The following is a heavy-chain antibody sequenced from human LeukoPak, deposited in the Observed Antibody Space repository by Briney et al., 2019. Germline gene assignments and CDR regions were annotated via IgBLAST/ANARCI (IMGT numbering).Heavy chain of an antibody. V-gene: IGHV3-21*01. CDR1: GFTFSSYS. D-gene: IGHD3-3*01. J-gene: IGHJ6*02. CDR2: ISSSSSYI. Sequence: PGGSLRLSCAASGFTFSSYSMNWVRQAPGNGLEWVSSISSSSSYINYSDSVKGRFTISRDNAKNSLYLQMNSLRAEDTAVYYCARVTRNVLRFLEWSNYYYYYGMDVWGQGTTVTVSS. CDR3: ARVTRNVLRFLEWSNYYYYYGMDV.